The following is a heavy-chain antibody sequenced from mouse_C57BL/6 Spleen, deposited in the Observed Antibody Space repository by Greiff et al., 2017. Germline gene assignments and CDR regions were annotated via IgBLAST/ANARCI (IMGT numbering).Heavy chain of an antibody. V-gene: IGHV1-61*01. CDR1: GYTFTSYW. Sequence: QVQLQQPGAELVRPGSSVKLSCKASGYTFTSYWMDWVKQRPGQGLEWIGNIYPSDSETHYNQKFKDKATLTVDKSSSTAYMQLSSLTSEDSAVYYCAVSGNLGYFDVWGTGTTVTVSS. J-gene: IGHJ1*03. D-gene: IGHD6-2*01. CDR2: IYPSDSET. CDR3: AVSGNLGYFDV.